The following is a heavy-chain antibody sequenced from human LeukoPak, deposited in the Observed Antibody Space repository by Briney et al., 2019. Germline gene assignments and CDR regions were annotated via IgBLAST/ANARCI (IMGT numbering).Heavy chain of an antibody. CDR3: ARNAGSYFEFAP. V-gene: IGHV1-18*01. D-gene: IGHD1-26*01. CDR1: GYTFSTYG. CDR2: ISGNSGKT. J-gene: IGHJ5*02. Sequence: ASVKVSCKTSGYTFSTYGLSWVRQAPGQGLEWMGWISGNSGKTHYAQKFQDRVTLTTDTSSATAFMELRSLRSDDTAMYYCARNAGSYFEFAPWGQGTLVTVSS.